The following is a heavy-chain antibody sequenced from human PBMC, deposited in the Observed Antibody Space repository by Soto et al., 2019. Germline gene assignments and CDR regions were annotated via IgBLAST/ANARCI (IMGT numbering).Heavy chain of an antibody. V-gene: IGHV4-39*01. CDR2: IYYSGST. J-gene: IGHJ6*03. D-gene: IGHD4-4*01. CDR3: ARHWYSNYYYYYYMDV. CDR1: GGSISSSSYY. Sequence: QLQLQESGPGLVKPSETLSLTYTVSGGSISSSSYYWGWIRQPPGKGLEWIGSIYYSGSTYYNPSLKSRVTISVDTSKNQFSLKLSSVTAADTAVYYCARHWYSNYYYYYYMDVWGKGTTVTVSS.